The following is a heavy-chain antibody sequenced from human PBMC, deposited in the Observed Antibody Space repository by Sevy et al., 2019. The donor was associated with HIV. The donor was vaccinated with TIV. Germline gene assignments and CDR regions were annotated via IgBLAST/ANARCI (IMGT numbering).Heavy chain of an antibody. Sequence: GESLKISCKASGYCFTSSWIGWARQMPGKGLEWMGIIYTTDSDARYSPSFEGQVTISVDKSISTAYLQWSSLKASDTAMYYCARRGASGGWYHFDYWGQRTLVTVSS. V-gene: IGHV5-51*01. J-gene: IGHJ4*02. CDR3: ARRGASGGWYHFDY. CDR1: GYCFTSSW. CDR2: IYTTDSDA. D-gene: IGHD6-19*01.